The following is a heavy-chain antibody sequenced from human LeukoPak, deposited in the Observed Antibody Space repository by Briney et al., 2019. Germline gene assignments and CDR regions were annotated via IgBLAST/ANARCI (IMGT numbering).Heavy chain of an antibody. J-gene: IGHJ4*02. CDR3: AKDHPSAGWPTFDY. Sequence: GGSLRLSCAASGFAFSDQWMNWVRQAPGKGLEWLSSITNNGGKTYYADSLKGRFTISRDESRNTVYLAMSSLRVEDTAIYYCAKDHPSAGWPTFDYWGQGILVTVSS. D-gene: IGHD6-19*01. CDR1: GFAFSDQW. CDR2: ITNNGGKT. V-gene: IGHV3-23*01.